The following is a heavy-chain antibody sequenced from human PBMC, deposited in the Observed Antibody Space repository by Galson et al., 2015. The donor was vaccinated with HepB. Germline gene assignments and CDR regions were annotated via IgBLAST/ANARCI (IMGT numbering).Heavy chain of an antibody. D-gene: IGHD3-16*02. V-gene: IGHV2-5*02. CDR1: GFSLITRGVG. Sequence: PALVKPTQTLTLTCTFSGFSLITRGVGVGWIRQPPGEALEWLAIIYWDDDKRYSPSLKSRLSITKDTSKNQVAFTMTNMDPVDTATYYCAHIIITFGGVIGDDAFDIWGQGTVVTVSS. CDR3: AHIIITFGGVIGDDAFDI. CDR2: IYWDDDK. J-gene: IGHJ3*02.